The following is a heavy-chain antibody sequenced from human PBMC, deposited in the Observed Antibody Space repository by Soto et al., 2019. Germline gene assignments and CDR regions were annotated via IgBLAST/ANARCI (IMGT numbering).Heavy chain of an antibody. CDR2: IIPIFGTA. J-gene: IGHJ4*02. V-gene: IGHV1-69*13. CDR1: GGTFSSYA. D-gene: IGHD6-6*01. CDR3: ARDPLAARRPYYFAH. Sequence: SVKVSCKASGGTFSSYAISWVRQAPGQGLEWMGGIIPIFGTANYAQKFQGRVTITADESTSTAYMELSSLRSEDTAVYYCARDPLAARRPYYFAHWGQGTLVTVSS.